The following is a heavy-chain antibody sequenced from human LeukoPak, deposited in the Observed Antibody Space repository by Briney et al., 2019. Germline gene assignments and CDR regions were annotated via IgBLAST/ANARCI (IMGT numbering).Heavy chain of an antibody. CDR1: GFTFSSYG. Sequence: GGSLRLSCAASGFTFSSYGMHWVRQAPGKGLEWVAVISYDGSNKYCADSVKGRFTISRDNSKNTLYLQMNSLRAEDTAVYYCAKAWRAFDYWGQGTLVTVSS. CDR3: AKAWRAFDY. CDR2: ISYDGSNK. J-gene: IGHJ4*02. D-gene: IGHD1-1*01. V-gene: IGHV3-30*18.